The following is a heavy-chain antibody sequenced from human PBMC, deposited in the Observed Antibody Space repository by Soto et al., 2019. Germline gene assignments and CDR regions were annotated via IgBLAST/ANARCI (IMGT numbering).Heavy chain of an antibody. V-gene: IGHV1-69*06. Sequence: QAELVQSGAEENKPRSLEKVSFQASEDTSRNYAISWLRQAPGQGLEWMGGIIQIFGTANYAQKFQGRVTIPADTSANTVYFELSGLRSEDPAVNCRASTEYDSSAYYYWYIGLGGRGPKFTVS. J-gene: IGHJ2*01. D-gene: IGHD3-22*01. CDR1: EDTSRNYA. CDR2: IIQIFGTA. CDR3: ASTEYDSSAYYYWYIGL.